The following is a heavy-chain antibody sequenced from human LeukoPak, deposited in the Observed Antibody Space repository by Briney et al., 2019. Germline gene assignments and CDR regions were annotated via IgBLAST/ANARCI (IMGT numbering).Heavy chain of an antibody. D-gene: IGHD2-2*01. Sequence: GGSLRLSCAANGFSFNRYVMNWDPQPPGMGLECVTVIGDGGGSTYYADSVKGRFTISRDNSKNTLFLQMNSLRAEDTAVYYCAKGGYCSSTSCYVGWFDPWGQGTLVTVSS. CDR2: IGDGGGST. CDR1: GFSFNRYV. J-gene: IGHJ5*02. V-gene: IGHV3-23*01. CDR3: AKGGYCSSTSCYVGWFDP.